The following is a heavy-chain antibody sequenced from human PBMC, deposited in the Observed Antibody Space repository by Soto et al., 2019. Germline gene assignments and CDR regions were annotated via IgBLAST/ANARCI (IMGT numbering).Heavy chain of an antibody. V-gene: IGHV1-3*01. CDR1: GYTFTSYG. Sequence: GASVKVSCKASGYTFTSYGMHWVRQAPGQRLEWMGWINAGSGDTKYSQKFQGRVTITRDTSASTAHMELSSLRSEDTAVYYCARDPSYYGDYFDYWGQGTLVTVSS. J-gene: IGHJ4*02. CDR3: ARDPSYYGDYFDY. CDR2: INAGSGDT. D-gene: IGHD3-10*01.